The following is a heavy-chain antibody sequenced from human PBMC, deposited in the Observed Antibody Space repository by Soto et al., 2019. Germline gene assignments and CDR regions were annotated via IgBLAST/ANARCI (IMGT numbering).Heavy chain of an antibody. CDR3: ARHAYYYDS. J-gene: IGHJ4*02. D-gene: IGHD3-22*01. Sequence: PSETLSLTCAVSGGLISSGNWWTWVRQAPGKGLEWIGEIYHSGSTKYNPSLKSRVTMSVDKSKNQFSLKLSSVTAADTAVYYCARHAYYYDSWGQGTLVTVSS. CDR2: IYHSGST. V-gene: IGHV4-4*02. CDR1: GGLISSGNW.